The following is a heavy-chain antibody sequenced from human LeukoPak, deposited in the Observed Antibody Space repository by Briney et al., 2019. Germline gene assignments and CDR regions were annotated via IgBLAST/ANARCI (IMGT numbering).Heavy chain of an antibody. CDR1: GYTFTTYA. Sequence: ASVKVSCKASGYTFTTYAIHWVRQAPGQGLEWMGWINAGNGNTKYSQKFQDKVTITRDTSASTVYMELSSLTPEDTTVYYCAREYSSSSGRTFDYWGQGTLVTVSS. J-gene: IGHJ4*02. CDR2: INAGNGNT. CDR3: AREYSSSSGRTFDY. V-gene: IGHV1-3*01. D-gene: IGHD6-6*01.